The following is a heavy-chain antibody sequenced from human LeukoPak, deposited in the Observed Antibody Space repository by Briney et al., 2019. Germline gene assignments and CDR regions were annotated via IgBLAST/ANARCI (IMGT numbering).Heavy chain of an antibody. CDR3: ARSYGSVTYYNPFDY. J-gene: IGHJ4*02. Sequence: PGRSLRLSCAAPGFNFDDYAMHWVRQAPGKGLEWVSGINWNSGSIGYADSVKGRFTISRDNAKNSLFLQMNSLRAEDMALYYCARSYGSVTYYNPFDYWGQGTLVTVSS. CDR1: GFNFDDYA. V-gene: IGHV3-9*03. CDR2: INWNSGSI. D-gene: IGHD3-10*01.